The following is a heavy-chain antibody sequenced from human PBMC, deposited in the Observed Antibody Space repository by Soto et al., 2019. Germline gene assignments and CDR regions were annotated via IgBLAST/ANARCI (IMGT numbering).Heavy chain of an antibody. CDR2: IYYSGST. V-gene: IGHV4-31*03. Sequence: PSETLSLTCTVSVGSISSGGYYWIWIRHHPGKGLEWIGYIYYSGSTYYNPSLKSRVTISVDTSKNQFSLKLSSVTAADTAVYYCATQRHSSSSSYYYYYYGMDVWGQGTTVTVSS. CDR1: VGSISSGGYY. J-gene: IGHJ6*02. D-gene: IGHD6-6*01. CDR3: ATQRHSSSSSYYYYYYGMDV.